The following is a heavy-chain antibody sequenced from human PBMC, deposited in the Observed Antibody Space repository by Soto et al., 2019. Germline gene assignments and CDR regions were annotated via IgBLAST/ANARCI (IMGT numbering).Heavy chain of an antibody. D-gene: IGHD3-10*01. Sequence: GGSLRLSSAASGFNFSSYAMSWVRQAPGKGLEWVSAISGSGGTSYYADSVKGRFTISRDNSNNTLYLQMNSLRAEDTAVYYCAKDRGLWSNFDYWGQVTMVTVSS. CDR1: GFNFSSYA. J-gene: IGHJ4*02. V-gene: IGHV3-23*01. CDR3: AKDRGLWSNFDY. CDR2: ISGSGGTS.